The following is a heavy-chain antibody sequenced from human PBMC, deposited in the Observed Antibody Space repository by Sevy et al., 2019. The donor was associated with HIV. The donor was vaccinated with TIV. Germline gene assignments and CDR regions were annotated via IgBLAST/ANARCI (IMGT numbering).Heavy chain of an antibody. V-gene: IGHV3-23*01. CDR1: GFPFSNYA. D-gene: IGHD2-15*01. CDR3: AKRRVQSGLSGGGANYGWDV. CDR2: LIGGGSRP. J-gene: IGHJ6*02. Sequence: GESLKISCAASGFPFSNYAMSWIRQAPGKGLEWVSTLIGGGSRPYYADSMEGRLTISRDNSKNPLYLQMNSLRADDTAIYYCAKRRVQSGLSGGGANYGWDVCGHGTTVTVSS.